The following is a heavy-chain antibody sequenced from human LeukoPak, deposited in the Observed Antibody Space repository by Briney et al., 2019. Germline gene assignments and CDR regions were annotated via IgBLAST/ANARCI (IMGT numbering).Heavy chain of an antibody. V-gene: IGHV1-69*05. CDR3: ARDVHGDYGSGWFDP. Sequence: SVKVSCKTSGGTFNNSAIRVRQAPGQGLEWLGGIMPLFGTAGYAQKFQGRVTITKDESTRTVYLELTSLTSDDTAVYYCARDVHGDYGSGWFDPWGQRTLVSVSS. D-gene: IGHD4-17*01. J-gene: IGHJ5*02. CDR1: GGTFNNSA. CDR2: IMPLFGTA.